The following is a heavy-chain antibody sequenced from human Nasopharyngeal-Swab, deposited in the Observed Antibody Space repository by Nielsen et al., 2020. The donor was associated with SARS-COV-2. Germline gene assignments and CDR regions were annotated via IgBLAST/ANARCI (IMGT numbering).Heavy chain of an antibody. J-gene: IGHJ4*02. D-gene: IGHD3-22*01. CDR1: GFTFSRYT. CDR3: ASTPLDSSGYYYAFHY. CDR2: ISYDGSNK. Sequence: GSLRLSCAASGFTFSRYTMHWVRQAPGKGLEWVAVISYDGSNKYYADSVEGRFTISRDISKNTLYLQMNSLRAEDTAVFYCASTPLDSSGYYYAFHYWGRGTLVTVSS. V-gene: IGHV3-30-3*01.